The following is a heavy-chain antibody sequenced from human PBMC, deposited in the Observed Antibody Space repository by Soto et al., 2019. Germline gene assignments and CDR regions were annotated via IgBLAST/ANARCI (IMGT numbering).Heavy chain of an antibody. J-gene: IGHJ6*02. CDR3: ASGYCGCYCSPHSYYGMDV. CDR1: GGSISSSNW. V-gene: IGHV4-4*02. Sequence: QVQLQESGPGLVKPSGTLSLTCAVSGGSISSSNWWSWVRQPPGKGLEWIGEIYHSGSTNYNPSLKSRVTISVDKSKNQFSLELSSVTAPDTAVYYCASGYCGCYCSPHSYYGMDVWGQGTTVTVSS. CDR2: IYHSGST. D-gene: IGHD2-21*02.